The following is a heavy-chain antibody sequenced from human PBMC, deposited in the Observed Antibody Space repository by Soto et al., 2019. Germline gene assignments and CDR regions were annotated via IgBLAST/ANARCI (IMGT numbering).Heavy chain of an antibody. V-gene: IGHV3-9*01. Sequence: GGSLRLSCAASGFTFDDYAMHWVRQAPGKGLEWVSGISWNSGSIGYADSVKGRFTISRDNAKNSLYLQMNSLRAEDTALYYCAKVLNWGPEGAFDIWGQGTMVTVSS. J-gene: IGHJ3*02. D-gene: IGHD7-27*01. CDR2: ISWNSGSI. CDR1: GFTFDDYA. CDR3: AKVLNWGPEGAFDI.